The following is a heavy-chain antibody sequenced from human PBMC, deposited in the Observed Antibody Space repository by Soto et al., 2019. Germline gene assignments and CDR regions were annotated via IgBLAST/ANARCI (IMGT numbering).Heavy chain of an antibody. CDR3: GRGGGVGVAGSAAFDM. Sequence: QLHLVQSGAVVKKPGASVTVSCSASGYPVTAYYMHWVRQAPGRGLEWMGGINPATGAAKYTQTFQGRGTLARGPATSTGFMGLGRLNSGGPAGFFLGRGGGVGVAGSAAFDMWGQGTLVTVSS. CDR1: GYPVTAYY. D-gene: IGHD3-3*01. V-gene: IGHV1-2*02. CDR2: INPATGAA. J-gene: IGHJ3*02.